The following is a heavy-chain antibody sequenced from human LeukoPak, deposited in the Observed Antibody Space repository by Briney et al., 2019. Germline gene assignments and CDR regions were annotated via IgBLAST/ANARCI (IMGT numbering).Heavy chain of an antibody. CDR2: ISYDGSNK. D-gene: IGHD5-18*01. CDR3: AGGGYTYGLY. Sequence: GGSLRLSCAASGFTFSSYAMHCVRQAPGKGLEWVAVISYDGSNKYYADSVKGRFTISRDNSKNTLYLQMNSLRAEDTAVYYCAGGGYTYGLYWGQGDLVTVSS. V-gene: IGHV3-30*04. CDR1: GFTFSSYA. J-gene: IGHJ4*02.